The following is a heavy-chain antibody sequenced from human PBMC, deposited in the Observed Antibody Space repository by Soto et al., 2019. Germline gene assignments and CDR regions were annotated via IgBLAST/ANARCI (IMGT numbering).Heavy chain of an antibody. J-gene: IGHJ6*02. CDR2: MNPNSGNT. D-gene: IGHD1-26*01. Sequence: ASVKVSCKASGYTFTSYDINWVRQATGQGFEYLGWMNPNSGNTGYVKKFQGRVTITADESTSTAYMELSSLRSEDTAVYYCASHSGSSPEGRYYYGMDVWGQGTTVTVSS. CDR1: GYTFTSYD. CDR3: ASHSGSSPEGRYYYGMDV. V-gene: IGHV1-8*01.